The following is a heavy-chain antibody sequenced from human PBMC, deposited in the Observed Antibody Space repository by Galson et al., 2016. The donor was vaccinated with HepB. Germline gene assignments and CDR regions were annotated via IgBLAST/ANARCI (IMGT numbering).Heavy chain of an antibody. D-gene: IGHD3-3*01. CDR2: ISPYNGDT. V-gene: IGHV1-18*01. J-gene: IGHJ5*02. CDR1: GYTFINYG. Sequence: SVKVSCKASGYTFINYGISWVRQAPGQGLEWMGWISPYNGDTYYAQKLQGRVTMTKDTTTSKVYMELRSLRSDDTALYYCARDVITIFVRLFDPWGQGTLVTVSS. CDR3: ARDVITIFVRLFDP.